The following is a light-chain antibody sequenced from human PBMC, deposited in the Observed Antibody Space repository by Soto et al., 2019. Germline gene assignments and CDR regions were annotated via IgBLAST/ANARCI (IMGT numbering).Light chain of an antibody. CDR3: QHYNKWPYT. J-gene: IGKJ2*01. CDR2: GAS. CDR1: QTVSSN. Sequence: EIVMTQSPATLSVSPGERATLSCMASQTVSSNFAWYRQKPGQPPTLVIYGASTRATGIPARFSGSGSGTEFTLTISSLQSEDFAVDYCQHYNKWPYTFGLGTKLEVK. V-gene: IGKV3-15*01.